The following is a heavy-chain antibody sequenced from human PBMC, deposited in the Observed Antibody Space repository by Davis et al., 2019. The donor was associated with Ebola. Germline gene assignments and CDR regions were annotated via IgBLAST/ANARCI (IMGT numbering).Heavy chain of an antibody. CDR2: IDPSDSYT. J-gene: IGHJ4*02. CDR1: GYSFYTFW. Sequence: GESLKISCQAYGYSFYTFWTAWVRQMPGKGLEWMGRIDPSDSYTNYSPSFQGHVTISADKSISTAYLQWSSLKASDTAMYYCARQRMTTVTSIDYWGQGTLVTVSS. D-gene: IGHD4-17*01. CDR3: ARQRMTTVTSIDY. V-gene: IGHV5-10-1*01.